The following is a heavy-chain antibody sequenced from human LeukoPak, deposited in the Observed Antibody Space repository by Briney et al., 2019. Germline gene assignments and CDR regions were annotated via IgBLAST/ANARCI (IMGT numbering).Heavy chain of an antibody. D-gene: IGHD3-22*01. CDR1: GFTVSSNY. Sequence: GGSLRLSCAASGFTVSSNYMSWVRQAPGKELEWVSVIYSGVTTYYAESVKGRFTISRDNSKNTLFLQMNSLRAEDTAVYYCAGGIGGFYDSSGYYNYWGQGTLVTVSS. CDR3: AGGIGGFYDSSGYYNY. CDR2: IYSGVTT. J-gene: IGHJ4*02. V-gene: IGHV3-53*01.